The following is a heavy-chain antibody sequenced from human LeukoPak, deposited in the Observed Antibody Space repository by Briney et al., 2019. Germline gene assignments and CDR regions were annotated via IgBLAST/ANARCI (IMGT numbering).Heavy chain of an antibody. CDR1: GGSFSGYY. CDR3: ARASFNVAFGNWFDP. Sequence: PSETLSLTCAVYGGSFSGYYWSWIRQPPGKGLGWIGEINHSGSTNYNPSLKSRVTISVDTSKNQFSLKLRSVTAADTAIYYCARASFNVAFGNWFDPWGQGTLVTVSS. V-gene: IGHV4-34*01. CDR2: INHSGST. J-gene: IGHJ5*02. D-gene: IGHD2-8*01.